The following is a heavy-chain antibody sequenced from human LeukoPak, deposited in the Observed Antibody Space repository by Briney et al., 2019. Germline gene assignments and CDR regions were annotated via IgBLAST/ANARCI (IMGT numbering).Heavy chain of an antibody. CDR1: GDSISSYY. Sequence: SETLSLTCTVSGDSISSYYWNWIRQPAGKGLEWIGRIYTSGTTNYNPSLKSRVTMSVDTSKNQFSLNLSSVTAADTAVYYCARDPSWGYVVFIYWGQGTLVTVSS. D-gene: IGHD2-21*01. CDR2: IYTSGTT. V-gene: IGHV4-4*07. CDR3: ARDPSWGYVVFIY. J-gene: IGHJ4*02.